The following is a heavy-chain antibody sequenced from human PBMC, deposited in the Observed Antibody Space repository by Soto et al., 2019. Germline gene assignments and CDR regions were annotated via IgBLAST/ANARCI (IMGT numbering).Heavy chain of an antibody. CDR3: AKGSRGSGWTEYFQH. CDR1: GFTFDDYA. J-gene: IGHJ1*01. CDR2: ISWNSGSI. Sequence: EVQLVESGGGLVQPGRSRRLSCAGSGFTFDDYAMHWVRQAPGKGLEWVSGISWNSGSIGYADSVKGRFTISRDNAKNSLYLHMNSLRAEDTALYYCAKGSRGSGWTEYFQHWGQGTLVTVSS. D-gene: IGHD6-19*01. V-gene: IGHV3-9*01.